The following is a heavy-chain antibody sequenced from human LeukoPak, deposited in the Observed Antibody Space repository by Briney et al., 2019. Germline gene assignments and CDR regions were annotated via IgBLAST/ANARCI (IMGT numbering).Heavy chain of an antibody. CDR3: ARGYDYYDTSGYYY. V-gene: IGHV3-48*02. D-gene: IGHD3-22*01. CDR1: GFPFISYS. J-gene: IGHJ4*02. Sequence: GGSLRHSCAASGFPFISYSMHWVRQAPGKGLEWVSYISSSSSAIYYADSVKGRFTISRDNAKNSLYLQMNSLRDEDTAVYYCARGYDYYDTSGYYYWGQGTLVTVSS. CDR2: ISSSSSAI.